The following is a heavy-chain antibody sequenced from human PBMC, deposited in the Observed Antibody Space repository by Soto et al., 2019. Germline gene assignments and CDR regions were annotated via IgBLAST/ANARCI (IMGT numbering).Heavy chain of an antibody. V-gene: IGHV3-64D*06. CDR1: GFTFSSYA. CDR3: VKAIIPGRNWCYFDY. J-gene: IGHJ4*02. Sequence: LRLSCSASGFTFSSYAMYWVRQAPGKGLEYVSAISSNGSSTYYADSVKGRFTISRDNSKNTLYLQMSSLRAEDTAVYYCVKAIIPGRNWCYFDYWGQGTLVTVSS. D-gene: IGHD3-3*01. CDR2: ISSNGSST.